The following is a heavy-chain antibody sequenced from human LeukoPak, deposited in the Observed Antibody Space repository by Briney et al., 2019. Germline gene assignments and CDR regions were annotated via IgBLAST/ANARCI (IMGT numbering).Heavy chain of an antibody. CDR1: GYTFTGYY. CDR3: ARVDIAIIKWFDY. J-gene: IGHJ4*02. V-gene: IGHV1-2*02. D-gene: IGHD5-12*01. Sequence: ASVKVSCKASGYTFTGYYMHWVRQAPGQGLEWMGWINPNSGDTNYAQEFQGRVTMTRDTSISTAYMELSRLRSDDTAVYYCARVDIAIIKWFDYWGQGTLVTVSS. CDR2: INPNSGDT.